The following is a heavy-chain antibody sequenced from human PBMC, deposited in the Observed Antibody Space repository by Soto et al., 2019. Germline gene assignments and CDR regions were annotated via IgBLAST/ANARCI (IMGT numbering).Heavy chain of an antibody. CDR2: IYYSGDT. V-gene: IGHV4-31*03. CDR3: ARDSGRHAFDI. Sequence: QVQLQESGPGLVKPSQTLSLTCTVSGGSISSGGYYWSWIRQHPGKGLEWIGYIYYSGDTYYSPSLKSRLTISVDKSKNQFSLRLSSVTAADTAVYYCARDSGRHAFDIWGQGTMVTVSS. J-gene: IGHJ3*02. CDR1: GGSISSGGYY.